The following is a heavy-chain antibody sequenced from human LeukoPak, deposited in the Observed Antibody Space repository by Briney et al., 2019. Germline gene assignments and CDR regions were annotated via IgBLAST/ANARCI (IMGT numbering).Heavy chain of an antibody. CDR3: ASLPYYDILTGSVRDAFDI. CDR2: INSDGSST. J-gene: IGHJ3*02. V-gene: IGHV3-74*01. D-gene: IGHD3-9*01. Sequence: PGGSLRLSCAASGFTFSSYWMHWVLQAPGKGLVWVSRINSDGSSTSYADSVKGRFTISRDNAKNTLYLQMNSLRAEDTAVYYCASLPYYDILTGSVRDAFDIWGQGTMVTVSS. CDR1: GFTFSSYW.